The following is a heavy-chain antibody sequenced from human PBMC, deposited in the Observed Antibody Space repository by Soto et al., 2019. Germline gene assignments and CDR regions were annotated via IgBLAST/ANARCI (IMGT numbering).Heavy chain of an antibody. D-gene: IGHD1-26*01. V-gene: IGHV1-24*01. CDR2: FDPEDGET. CDR1: GYTLTELS. Sequence: VEVSCKVSGYTLTELSMHWVRQAPGKGLEWMGGFDPEDGETIYAQKFQGRVTMTEDTSTDTAYMELSSLRSEDTAVYYCASPRYSGSYHYYYYGMDVWGQGTTVTVSS. J-gene: IGHJ6*02. CDR3: ASPRYSGSYHYYYYGMDV.